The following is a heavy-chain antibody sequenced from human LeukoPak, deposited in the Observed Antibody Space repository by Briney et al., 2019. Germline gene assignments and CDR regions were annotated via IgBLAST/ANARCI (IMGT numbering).Heavy chain of an antibody. V-gene: IGHV1-69*04. CDR3: ARDSYRWMVNGNTDY. D-gene: IGHD5-18*01. J-gene: IGHJ4*02. Sequence: GRSLRLSCAASGFTFSSYGMHWVRQAPGQGLEWVGRIIPILGIANYAQKFQGRVTMTRDTSTSTVYMELSSLRSEDTAVYYCARDSYRWMVNGNTDYWGQGTLVTVSS. CDR1: GFTFSSYG. CDR2: IIPILGIA.